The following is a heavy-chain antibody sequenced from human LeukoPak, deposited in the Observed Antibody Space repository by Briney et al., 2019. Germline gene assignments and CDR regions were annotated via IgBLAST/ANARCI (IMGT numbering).Heavy chain of an antibody. D-gene: IGHD3-3*01. Sequence: GGSLRLSCAASGFTFSSYTMNWVRQAPGKGLEWVSSISTSSSYIYYADSVKGRFTIFRDNAMNSLYLQMNGLRAEDTAVYFCARESGQDYWGQGTLVTVSS. J-gene: IGHJ4*02. V-gene: IGHV3-21*01. CDR1: GFTFSSYT. CDR3: ARESGQDY. CDR2: ISTSSSYI.